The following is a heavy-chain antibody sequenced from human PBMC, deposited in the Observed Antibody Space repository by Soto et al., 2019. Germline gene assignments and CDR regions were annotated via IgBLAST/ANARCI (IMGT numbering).Heavy chain of an antibody. D-gene: IGHD5-12*01. CDR2: ISSSASII. V-gene: IGHV3-11*01. Sequence: QVQLVESGGGLVKPGGSLRLSCAASGFTFSNYYMSWIRQAPGKGLEWVSCISSSASIIHYADSVKGRFTISRDNAKNSLYLQTNSLRVEDTAVYYCARVPPRDGYNFDYWGQGTVVTVSS. CDR3: ARVPPRDGYNFDY. CDR1: GFTFSNYY. J-gene: IGHJ4*02.